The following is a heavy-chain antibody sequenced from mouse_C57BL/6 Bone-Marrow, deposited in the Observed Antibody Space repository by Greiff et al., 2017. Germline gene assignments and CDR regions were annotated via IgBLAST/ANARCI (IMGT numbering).Heavy chain of an antibody. V-gene: IGHV6-6*01. Sequence: EVKLEESGGGLVQPGGSMKLSCAASGFTFSDAWMDWVRQSPEKGLEWVAEIRNKANNHATYYAESVKGRFTISRDDSKSSVYLQMNSLRAEDTGIYYCTRPPLTTVVAHWYFDVWGTGTTVTVSS. D-gene: IGHD1-1*01. CDR3: TRPPLTTVVAHWYFDV. J-gene: IGHJ1*03. CDR2: IRNKANNHAT. CDR1: GFTFSDAW.